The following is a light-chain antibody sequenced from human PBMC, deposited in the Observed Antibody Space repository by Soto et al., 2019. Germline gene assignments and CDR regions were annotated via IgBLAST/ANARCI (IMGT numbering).Light chain of an antibody. CDR3: QTWDTGIPV. J-gene: IGLJ2*01. Sequence: QLVLTQSPSASASLGASVKLTCTLSSGHSSNAIAWHQLQSEKGPRYLMRLDSDGSHMKGDGIPDRFSGSSSGAERYLTISGLQSADEADYYCQTWDTGIPVFGGGTKLTVL. CDR1: SGHSSNA. CDR2: LDSDGSH. V-gene: IGLV4-69*01.